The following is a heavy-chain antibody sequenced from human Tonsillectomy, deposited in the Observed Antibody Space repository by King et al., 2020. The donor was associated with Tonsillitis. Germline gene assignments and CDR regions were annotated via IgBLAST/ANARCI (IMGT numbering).Heavy chain of an antibody. Sequence: VQLVESGGGLVQPGGSRKLSCEASGFTFSDSAMHWVRRPSGKGLEWVGRIRSAAHNYATAYAASVRGRFTISRGDSKNTAFLQMDSLKTEDTAVYYCTRYDTYTSWGQGSLVTVSS. D-gene: IGHD3-22*01. CDR1: GFTFSDSA. CDR2: IRSAAHNYAT. J-gene: IGHJ5*02. V-gene: IGHV3-73*02. CDR3: TRYDTYTS.